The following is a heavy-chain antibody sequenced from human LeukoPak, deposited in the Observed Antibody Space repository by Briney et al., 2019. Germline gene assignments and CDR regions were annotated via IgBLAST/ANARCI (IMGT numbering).Heavy chain of an antibody. Sequence: SETLSLTCTVSGGSISSSSYYWGWIRQPPGKGLEWIGSIYYSGSTYYNPSLKSRVTISVDTSKNQFSLKLSSVTAADTAVYYCARGGRGGWYIGYWGQGTLVTVSS. V-gene: IGHV4-39*07. D-gene: IGHD6-19*01. J-gene: IGHJ4*02. CDR1: GGSISSSSYY. CDR2: IYYSGST. CDR3: ARGGRGGWYIGY.